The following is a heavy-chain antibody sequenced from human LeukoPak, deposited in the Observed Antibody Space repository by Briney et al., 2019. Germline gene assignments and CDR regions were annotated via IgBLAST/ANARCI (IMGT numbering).Heavy chain of an antibody. CDR3: ARGQPKRWLQPHWYFDL. D-gene: IGHD5-24*01. V-gene: IGHV4-34*01. CDR1: GGSFSGYY. CDR2: INHSGST. J-gene: IGHJ2*01. Sequence: SETLSLTCAVYGGSFSGYYWSWIRQPPGKGLEWIGEINHSGSTNYNPSLKSRVTISVDTSKNQFSLKLSSVTAADTAVYYCARGQPKRWLQPHWYFDLWGRGTLVTVSS.